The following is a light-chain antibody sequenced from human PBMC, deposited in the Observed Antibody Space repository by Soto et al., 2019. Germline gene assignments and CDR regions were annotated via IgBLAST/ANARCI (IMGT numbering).Light chain of an antibody. CDR3: SSYAASNNLGV. V-gene: IGLV2-8*01. CDR2: EVI. CDR1: SSDVGGYNY. J-gene: IGLJ2*01. Sequence: QSALTQPPSASGSPGQSVTISCIGTSSDVGGYNYVSWYQQHPGKAPKLMIYEVIKRPSGVPDRFSGSKSGNTASLTVSGIQAKDEAAYYCSSYAASNNLGVFGGGTKVTVL.